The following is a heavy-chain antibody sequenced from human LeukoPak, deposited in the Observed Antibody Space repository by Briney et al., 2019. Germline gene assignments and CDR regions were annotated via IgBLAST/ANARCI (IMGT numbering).Heavy chain of an antibody. D-gene: IGHD4-11*01. CDR1: GYTFTSYD. CDR2: MNPNSGNT. V-gene: IGHV1-18*01. CDR3: ARDATMTTVSCGY. J-gene: IGHJ4*02. Sequence: ASVKVSCKASGYTFTSYDINWVRQATGQGLEWMGWMNPNSGNTNYAQKLQGRVTMTTDTSTSTAYMELRSLRSDDTAVYYCARDATMTTVSCGYWGQGTLVTVSS.